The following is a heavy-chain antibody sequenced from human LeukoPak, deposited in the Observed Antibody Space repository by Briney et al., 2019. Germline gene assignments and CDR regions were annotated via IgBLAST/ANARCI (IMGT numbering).Heavy chain of an antibody. CDR3: AKDSETAMVARGFDY. V-gene: IGHV3-9*01. J-gene: IGHJ4*02. Sequence: GGSLRLSCAASGFSFTTSGMSWVRQAPGKGLEWVSGISWNSGSIGYADSVKGRFTISRDNAKNSLYLQMNSLRAEDTALYYCAKDSETAMVARGFDYWGQGTLVTVSS. CDR2: ISWNSGSI. D-gene: IGHD5-18*01. CDR1: GFSFTTSG.